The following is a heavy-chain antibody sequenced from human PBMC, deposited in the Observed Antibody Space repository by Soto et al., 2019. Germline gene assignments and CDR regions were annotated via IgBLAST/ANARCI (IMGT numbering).Heavy chain of an antibody. CDR2: LYYSGST. CDR3: ARWLFH. V-gene: IGHV4-31*03. D-gene: IGHD3-10*01. CDR1: GGSISSGGYY. Sequence: QVQLQESGPGLVKPSQTLSLTCTVSGGSISSGGYYWSWIRQHPGKGLEWLGYLYYSGSTYYNPPLKNRFTISVDSSKHQFSLKLSSETAADTPVYYCARWLFHWGQGTLVTVSS. J-gene: IGHJ4*02.